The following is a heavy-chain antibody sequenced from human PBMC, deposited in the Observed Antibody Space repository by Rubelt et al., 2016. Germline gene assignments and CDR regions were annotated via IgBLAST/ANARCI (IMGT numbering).Heavy chain of an antibody. J-gene: IGHJ6*02. CDR2: IYYTGST. Sequence: QVQLQESGPGLVKPSETLSLTCTVSGGSISSYYWSWIRQPPGKGLEWIGYIYYTGSTTYNPSLKSRVAISVDTSKNQFSLKLSSVSAADTAVYSCARDYRNYYYGMDVWGQGTTVTVSS. CDR1: GGSISSYY. V-gene: IGHV4-59*12. CDR3: ARDYRNYYYGMDV.